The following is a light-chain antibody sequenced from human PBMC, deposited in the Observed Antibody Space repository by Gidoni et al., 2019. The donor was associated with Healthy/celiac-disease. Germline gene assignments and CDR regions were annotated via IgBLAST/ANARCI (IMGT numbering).Light chain of an antibody. V-gene: IGLV2-14*01. J-gene: IGLJ3*02. CDR3: SSYTSSSIWV. Sequence: QSARTQPASVTGSAGPSITISCTGTSSDAGGYNYVSWHQQHPGKAPKLMIYVVSTRPSGVSNRFSGSKSGNTSSLTISGLQAEDEADYYCSSYTSSSIWVFGGGTKLSVL. CDR2: VVS. CDR1: SSDAGGYNY.